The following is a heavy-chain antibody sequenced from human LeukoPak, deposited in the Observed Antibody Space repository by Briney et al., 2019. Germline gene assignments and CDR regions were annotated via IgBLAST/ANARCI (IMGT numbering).Heavy chain of an antibody. Sequence: SETLFLTCAVSGGSFSGYYWTWIRQPPGKGLEWIGEINHSGSANYNPSLKSRVTISLDTSKNQFSLKLSSVTAADTAVYYCARGQGTVTTHWGQGTLVTVSS. J-gene: IGHJ4*02. V-gene: IGHV4-34*01. CDR1: GGSFSGYY. D-gene: IGHD4-17*01. CDR3: ARGQGTVTTH. CDR2: INHSGSA.